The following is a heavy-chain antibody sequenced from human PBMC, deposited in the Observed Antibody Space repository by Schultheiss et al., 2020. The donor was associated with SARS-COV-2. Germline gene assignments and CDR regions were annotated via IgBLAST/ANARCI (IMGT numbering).Heavy chain of an antibody. V-gene: IGHV4-59*11. CDR1: GGFIHNRY. J-gene: IGHJ4*02. CDR2: VFYSGTT. CDR3: ARDIDSGHYYAPGY. D-gene: IGHD3-22*01. Sequence: SETLSLTCNVSGGFIHNRYWTWIRQTPDKGLEWIGYVFYSGTTNYNPSLKSRVSLSLDMSKNRFSLNLNSVTAADTAVYYCARDIDSGHYYAPGYWGQGALVTVSS.